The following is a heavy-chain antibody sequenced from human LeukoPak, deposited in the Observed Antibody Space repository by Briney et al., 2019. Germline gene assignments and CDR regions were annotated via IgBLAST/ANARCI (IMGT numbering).Heavy chain of an antibody. D-gene: IGHD3-3*01. CDR2: INSDGSST. CDR1: GFTFSSYW. CDR3: ARGGRFLEWLLCPHYYYMDV. Sequence: GGSLRLSCAASGFTFSSYWMHWVRQAPGKGLVWVSRINSDGSSTSYADSVKGRFTISRDNAKNTLYLQMNSLRAEDTAVYYCARGGRFLEWLLCPHYYYMDVWGKGTTVTVSS. J-gene: IGHJ6*03. V-gene: IGHV3-74*01.